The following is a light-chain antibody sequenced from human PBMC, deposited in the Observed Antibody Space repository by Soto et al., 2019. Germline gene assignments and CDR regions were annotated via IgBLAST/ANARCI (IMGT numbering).Light chain of an antibody. J-gene: IGKJ1*01. CDR3: QQYNSYWGT. CDR2: DAS. CDR1: QSISSW. V-gene: IGKV1-5*01. Sequence: DIQMTQSPSTLSSSVVDRVTITCRASQSISSWLAWYQQKPGKAPKLLIYDASSLESGVPSRFSGSGSGTEFTLTISSLQPDDFATYYCQQYNSYWGTFGQGTKVDIK.